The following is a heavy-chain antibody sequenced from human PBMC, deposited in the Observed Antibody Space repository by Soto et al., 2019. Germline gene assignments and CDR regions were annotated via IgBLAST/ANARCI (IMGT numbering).Heavy chain of an antibody. CDR1: GFTFSSYG. V-gene: IGHV3-33*01. Sequence: RLSCAASGFTFSSYGMHWVRQAPGKGLEWVAVIWYDGSNKYYADSVKGRFTISRDNSKNTLYLQMNSLRAEDTAVYYCARDRWNTAMVQDYWGQGTLVTVSS. J-gene: IGHJ4*02. CDR3: ARDRWNTAMVQDY. CDR2: IWYDGSNK. D-gene: IGHD5-18*01.